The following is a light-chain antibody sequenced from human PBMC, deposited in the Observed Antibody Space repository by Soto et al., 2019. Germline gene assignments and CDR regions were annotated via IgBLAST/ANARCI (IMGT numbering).Light chain of an antibody. J-gene: IGLJ3*02. CDR3: LPWLRSPRLCV. Sequence: QSVLTQPPAVSAAPGQKVTISCSGGSSDMGNHAVSWYQQVPRTAPKFLIYKDHDRPSGIPDRFSASKSDTSATLGISGLWPEGEATFYQLPWLRSPRLCVFGGGTQLTVL. CDR1: SSDMGNHA. V-gene: IGLV1-51*02. CDR2: KDH.